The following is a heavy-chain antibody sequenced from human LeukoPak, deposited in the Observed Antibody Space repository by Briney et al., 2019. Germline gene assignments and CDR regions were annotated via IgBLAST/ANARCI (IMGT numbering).Heavy chain of an antibody. J-gene: IGHJ4*02. V-gene: IGHV4-39*07. CDR3: ARLAVAGTGGFDY. D-gene: IGHD6-19*01. Sequence: PSETLSLTCTVSGGSVSSTTYYWSWIRQPPGKGLEWIASINHSGSTNYNPSLKSRVTISVDTSKNQFSLKLSSVTAADTAVYYCARLAVAGTGGFDYWGQGTLVTVSS. CDR2: INHSGST. CDR1: GGSVSSTTYY.